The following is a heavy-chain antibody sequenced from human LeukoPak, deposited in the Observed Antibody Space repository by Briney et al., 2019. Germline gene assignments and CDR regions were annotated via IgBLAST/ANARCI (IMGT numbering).Heavy chain of an antibody. V-gene: IGHV4-61*08. D-gene: IGHD2-2*01. Sequence: PSETLSLTCTVSGGSISSGDFYWSWIRQPPGKGLEWIGYIYYSGSTNYNPSLKSRVTISVDTSKNQFSLKLSSVTAADTAVYYCARWRQDIVVVPAAGYFDYWGQGTLVTVSS. CDR3: ARWRQDIVVVPAAGYFDY. CDR1: GGSISSGDFY. J-gene: IGHJ4*02. CDR2: IYYSGST.